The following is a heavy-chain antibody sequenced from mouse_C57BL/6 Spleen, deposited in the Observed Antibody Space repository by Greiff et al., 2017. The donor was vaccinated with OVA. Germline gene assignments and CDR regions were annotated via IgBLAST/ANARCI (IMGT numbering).Heavy chain of an antibody. V-gene: IGHV1-76*01. CDR1: GYTFTDYY. CDR3: ARGSSGYYFDY. J-gene: IGHJ2*01. D-gene: IGHD3-2*02. Sequence: VQLQQSGAELVRPGASVKLSCKASGYTFTDYYINWVKQRPGQGLEWIARIYPGSGNTYYNEKFKGQATLTADKSSSTAYMQLSSLTSEDSAVYFCARGSSGYYFDYWGQGTTLTVSS. CDR2: IYPGSGNT.